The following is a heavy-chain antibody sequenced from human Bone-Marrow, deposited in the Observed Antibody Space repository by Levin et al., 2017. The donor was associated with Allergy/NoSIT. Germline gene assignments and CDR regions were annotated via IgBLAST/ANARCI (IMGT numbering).Heavy chain of an antibody. CDR2: IYHSGST. CDR1: GGSISSSNW. Sequence: SCAVSGGSISSSNWWSWVRQPPGKGLEWIGEIYHSGSTNYNPSLKSRVTISVDKSKNQFSLKLSSVTAADTAVYYCARGRYCSGGSCLSWFDPWGQGTLVTVSS. D-gene: IGHD2-15*01. CDR3: ARGRYCSGGSCLSWFDP. J-gene: IGHJ5*02. V-gene: IGHV4-4*02.